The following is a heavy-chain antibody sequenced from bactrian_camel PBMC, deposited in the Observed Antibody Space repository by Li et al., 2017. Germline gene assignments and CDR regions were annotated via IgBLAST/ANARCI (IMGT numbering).Heavy chain of an antibody. D-gene: IGHD2*01. CDR3: AAPVSSLCSAGYWEDFGY. CDR1: GLRYSSVC. V-gene: IGHV3S40*01. J-gene: IGHJ6*01. CDR2: VFNVNSRT. Sequence: DVQLVESGGGSVTAPGSLRLSCSISGLRYSSVCMGWFRQAPGKEREGVAAVFNVNSRTYYADSVKGRSTVSQDVRKLTVTLQMNDLKPEDTATYYCAAPVSSLCSAGYWEDFGYWGQGTQVTVS.